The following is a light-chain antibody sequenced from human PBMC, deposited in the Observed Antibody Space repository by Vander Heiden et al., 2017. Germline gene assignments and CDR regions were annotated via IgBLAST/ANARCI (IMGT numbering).Light chain of an antibody. V-gene: IGKV1-39*01. Sequence: DIQMTQSPSSLSASVVDRVTITCRASQSISSYLNWYQQKPGKAPKLLIYAASSLQSGVQSRFSGSGSGTDFTLTISRLQPEDFATYYCQQSDSTPPTFGHGTKVDIK. CDR2: AAS. J-gene: IGKJ3*01. CDR1: QSISSY. CDR3: QQSDSTPPT.